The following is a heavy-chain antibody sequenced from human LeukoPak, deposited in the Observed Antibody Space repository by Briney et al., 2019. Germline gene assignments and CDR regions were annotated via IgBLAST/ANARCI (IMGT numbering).Heavy chain of an antibody. Sequence: ASVKVSCKASGYTFTSYDINGVRQAAGQGLEGMGWMNPNSGNTDYAQKFQGRVTITRNTSISTAYMEVSSLRSEDTAVYYCARGGILAGTFRIFYWGQGTLVTVSS. V-gene: IGHV1-8*03. D-gene: IGHD6-19*01. CDR2: MNPNSGNT. CDR3: ARGGILAGTFRIFY. CDR1: GYTFTSYD. J-gene: IGHJ4*02.